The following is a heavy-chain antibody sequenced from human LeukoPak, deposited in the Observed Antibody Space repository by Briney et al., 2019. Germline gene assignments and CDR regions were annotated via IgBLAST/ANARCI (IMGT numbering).Heavy chain of an antibody. CDR2: ISAYNGNT. CDR1: GYTFTGYY. J-gene: IGHJ3*02. CDR3: ARGYYYDSSGYYYEGLYAFDI. Sequence: ASVKVSCKASGYTFTGYYMHWVRQAPGQGLEWMGWISAYNGNTNYAQKLQGRVTMTTDTSTSTAYMELRSLRSDDTAVYYCARGYYYDSSGYYYEGLYAFDIWGQGTMVTVSS. V-gene: IGHV1-18*04. D-gene: IGHD3-22*01.